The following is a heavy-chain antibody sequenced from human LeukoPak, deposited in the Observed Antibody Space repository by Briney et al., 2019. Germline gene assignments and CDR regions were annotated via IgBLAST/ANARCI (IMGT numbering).Heavy chain of an antibody. CDR3: ASRRAYDSSRDGAQYFQH. J-gene: IGHJ1*01. Sequence: SETLSLTCAVYGGSFSGYYWSWIRQPPVKGLEWIGEINHSGSTNYNPSLKSRVTISVDTSKNQFSLKLSSVTAADTAVYYCASRRAYDSSRDGAQYFQHWGQGTLVTVSS. CDR1: GGSFSGYY. CDR2: INHSGST. V-gene: IGHV4-34*01. D-gene: IGHD3-22*01.